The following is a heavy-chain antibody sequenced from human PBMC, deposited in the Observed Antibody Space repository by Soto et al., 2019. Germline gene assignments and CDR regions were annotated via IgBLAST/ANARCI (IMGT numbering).Heavy chain of an antibody. J-gene: IGHJ4*02. V-gene: IGHV3-33*01. CDR2: IWHDGIYK. CDR1: GVSFSTYG. Sequence: QEQLVESGGGVVQPGRSLRLSCVASGVSFSTYGMHWVRQAPGKGLEWVASIWHDGIYKFHADAVKGRFAISRDNSMNSLYLQMNSLTVEDTAMYYYATEGGVGYGSSWGAFWGQGTLVTVSS. D-gene: IGHD6-13*01. CDR3: ATEGGVGYGSSWGAF.